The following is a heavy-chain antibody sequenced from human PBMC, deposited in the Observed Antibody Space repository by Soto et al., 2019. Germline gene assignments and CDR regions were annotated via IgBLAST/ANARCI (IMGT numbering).Heavy chain of an antibody. J-gene: IGHJ5*02. D-gene: IGHD3-3*01. CDR3: TPNYDNWRGFFS. CDR2: IKSETEGGTT. Sequence: EVQLMESGGGLVKPGGSLRLSCAGSGFIFSNAWMNWVRQAPGKGLEWVGRIKSETEGGTTDYAASVKGRFIISRDDSKNTVFLQLTSLKTDYTDVYYCTPNYDNWRGFFSWGQGTLVTVSA. V-gene: IGHV3-15*07. CDR1: GFIFSNAW.